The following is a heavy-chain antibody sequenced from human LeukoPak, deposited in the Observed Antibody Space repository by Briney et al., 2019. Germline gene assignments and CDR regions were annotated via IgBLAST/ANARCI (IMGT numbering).Heavy chain of an antibody. D-gene: IGHD3-16*02. CDR3: ARAPTFGGVITNY. CDR2: ISAYNGNT. V-gene: IGHV1-18*01. CDR1: GYTFTSYG. J-gene: IGHJ4*02. Sequence: ASVKVSCKASGYTFTSYGISWVRQAPGQGLEWMGWISAYNGNTNYAQKLQGRVTMTTDTSTSTVYMELRSLRSDDTAVYYCARAPTFGGVITNYWGQGTLVTVSS.